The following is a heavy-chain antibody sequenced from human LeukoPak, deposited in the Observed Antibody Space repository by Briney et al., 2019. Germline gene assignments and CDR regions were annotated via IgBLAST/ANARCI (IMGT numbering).Heavy chain of an antibody. V-gene: IGHV4-59*01. Sequence: PSETLSLTCTVSGGSISSYYWSWIRQPPGKGLEWIGYIYYSGSTNYNPSLKSRVTISVDTSKNQFSLKLSSVTAADTAVYCCASTSVTTGPFDYWGQGTLVTVSS. CDR2: IYYSGST. CDR1: GGSISSYY. CDR3: ASTSVTTGPFDY. J-gene: IGHJ4*02. D-gene: IGHD4-17*01.